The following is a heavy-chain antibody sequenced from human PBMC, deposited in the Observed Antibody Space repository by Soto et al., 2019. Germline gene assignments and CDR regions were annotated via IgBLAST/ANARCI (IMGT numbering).Heavy chain of an antibody. CDR1: GYSFKTYS. CDR3: ARNRLLWFEDFDP. CDR2: INAGSGNT. Sequence: QVQLVQSGAEVKKPGASVNVSCKASGYSFKTYSIHWVRQAPGQRLEWMGWINAGSGNTKYSPKFQCRVTMTRDTSATTAYMELTSLRSEDTAVYYCARNRLLWFEDFDPWGQGTLVTVSS. D-gene: IGHD3-10*01. J-gene: IGHJ5*02. V-gene: IGHV1-3*01.